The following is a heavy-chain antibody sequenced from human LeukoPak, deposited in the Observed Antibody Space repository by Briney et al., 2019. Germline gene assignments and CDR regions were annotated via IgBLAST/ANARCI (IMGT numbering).Heavy chain of an antibody. CDR1: GFTFSGYG. V-gene: IGHV3-30*02. CDR2: IRYDGSNK. Sequence: PGGSLRLSCAASGFTFSGYGIHWVRQAPGKGLEWVAFIRYDGSNKYYTDSVKGRFTISRDNSKNTLYLQMNSLRAEDTAVYYCAKGRGWEASYYYYYMDVWGKGTTVTISS. D-gene: IGHD1-26*01. J-gene: IGHJ6*03. CDR3: AKGRGWEASYYYYYMDV.